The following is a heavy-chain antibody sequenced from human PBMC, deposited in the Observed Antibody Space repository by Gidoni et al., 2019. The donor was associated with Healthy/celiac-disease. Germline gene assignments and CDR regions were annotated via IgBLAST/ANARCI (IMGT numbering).Heavy chain of an antibody. V-gene: IGHV4-59*01. CDR2: IYYSGST. CDR3: ARARGYGSGSSQNWFDP. J-gene: IGHJ5*02. CDR1: GGSISSYY. D-gene: IGHD3-10*01. Sequence: QVQLQESGPGLVKPSETLSLTCTVSGGSISSYYWSWIRQPPGKGLEWIGYIYYSGSTNYNPSLKSRVTISVDTSKNQFSLKLSSVTAADTAVYYCARARGYGSGSSQNWFDPWGQGTLVTVSS.